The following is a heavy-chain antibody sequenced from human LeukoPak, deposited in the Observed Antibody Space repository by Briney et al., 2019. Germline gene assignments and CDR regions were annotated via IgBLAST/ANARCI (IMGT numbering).Heavy chain of an antibody. CDR3: ARGERWLQINARFDY. CDR2: IKQDGSEK. Sequence: GGSLRLSCAASGFTFSSYWMSWVRQAPGKGLEWVANIKQDGSEKYYVDSVKGRFTISRDNAKNSLYLQMNSLRAEDTAVYYCARGERWLQINARFDYWGQGTLVTVSS. J-gene: IGHJ4*02. D-gene: IGHD5-24*01. CDR1: GFTFSSYW. V-gene: IGHV3-7*01.